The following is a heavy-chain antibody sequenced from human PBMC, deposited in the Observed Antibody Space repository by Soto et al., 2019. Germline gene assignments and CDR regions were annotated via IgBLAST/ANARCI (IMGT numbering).Heavy chain of an antibody. CDR3: ARGGFCSGGSCYSTHDR. J-gene: IGHJ5*02. V-gene: IGHV4-31*03. D-gene: IGHD2-15*01. CDR1: GGSIGSGAYY. Sequence: QVQLQESDPGLVKPSQTLSLTCTVSGGSIGSGAYYWSWIRQHPGKGLEWIGYIYYSGNTYYNPYLKSRITISLATSKNQFSLKLNSVTAADTAVDYCARGGFCSGGSCYSTHDRWGQGTLVTVSS. CDR2: IYYSGNT.